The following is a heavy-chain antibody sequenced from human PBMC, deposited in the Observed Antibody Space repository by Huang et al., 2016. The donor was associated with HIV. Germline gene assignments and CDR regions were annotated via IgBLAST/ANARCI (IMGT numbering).Heavy chain of an antibody. CDR1: GYTFTSYG. Sequence: QIQLMQSGPELKQPGASVKVSCKASGYTFTSYGITWVRQAPGKGPEWMGWRSASSGDTEYAQKFQGRVTLTTDTSTNRAYRELRSLRSDDTAKYYCARDPKYHRIGYYRQRRGIDIWGQGTMVIVSS. V-gene: IGHV1-18*01. CDR3: ARDPKYHRIGYYRQRRGIDI. J-gene: IGHJ3*02. CDR2: RSASSGDT. D-gene: IGHD3-22*01.